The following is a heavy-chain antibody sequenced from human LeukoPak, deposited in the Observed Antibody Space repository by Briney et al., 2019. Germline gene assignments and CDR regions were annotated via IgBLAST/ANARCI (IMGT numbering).Heavy chain of an antibody. Sequence: SLRLSCAASGFTFSSYGMHWVRQAPGKGLEWVAVISYDGSNKYYADSVKGRFTISRDNSKNTLYLQMNSLRAEDTAVYYCAKGPYSNYAGQPLDPWGQGTLVTVSS. D-gene: IGHD4-11*01. CDR1: GFTFSSYG. CDR3: AKGPYSNYAGQPLDP. CDR2: ISYDGSNK. V-gene: IGHV3-30*18. J-gene: IGHJ5*02.